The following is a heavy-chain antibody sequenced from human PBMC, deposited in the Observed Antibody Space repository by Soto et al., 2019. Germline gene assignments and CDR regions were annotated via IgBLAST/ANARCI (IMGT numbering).Heavy chain of an antibody. CDR3: ARGRYCSSTSCRWFDP. D-gene: IGHD2-2*01. V-gene: IGHV1-8*01. J-gene: IGHJ5*02. CDR1: GYTFTSYD. CDR2: MNPNSGNT. Sequence: ASVKVSCKASGYTFTSYDINWVRQATGQGLEWMGWMNPNSGNTGYAQKFQGRVTMTRNTSISTAYMELSSLRSEDTAGYYCARGRYCSSTSCRWFDPWGQGTLVTVSS.